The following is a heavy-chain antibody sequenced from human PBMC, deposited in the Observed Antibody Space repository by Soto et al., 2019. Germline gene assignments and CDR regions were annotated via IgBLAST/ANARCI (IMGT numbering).Heavy chain of an antibody. CDR1: GGTFSSYA. V-gene: IGHV1-69*01. CDR3: ARVLSSAYYDFWSGAFDY. D-gene: IGHD3-3*01. J-gene: IGHJ4*02. Sequence: QVQPVQSGAEVKKPGSSVKVSCKASGGTFSSYAISWVRQAPGQGLEWMGGIIPIFGTANYAQKFQGRVTITADESTSTAYMELSSLRSEDTAVYYCARVLSSAYYDFWSGAFDYWGQGTLVTVSS. CDR2: IIPIFGTA.